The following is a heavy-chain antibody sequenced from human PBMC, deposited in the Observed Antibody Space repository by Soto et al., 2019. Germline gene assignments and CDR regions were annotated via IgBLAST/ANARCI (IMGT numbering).Heavy chain of an antibody. CDR1: GFTFNSFA. D-gene: IGHD3-22*01. CDR2: ISYDGSNK. Sequence: GFLRLYCAASGFTFNSFAIHWVRQAPGKGLEWVALISYDGSNKYYADSVKGRFTISRDNSKNTLYLQMNSLRTEDTAVYYCARDKVSSGPGYYFDHWGPGTLVTVYS. V-gene: IGHV3-30-3*01. J-gene: IGHJ4*02. CDR3: ARDKVSSGPGYYFDH.